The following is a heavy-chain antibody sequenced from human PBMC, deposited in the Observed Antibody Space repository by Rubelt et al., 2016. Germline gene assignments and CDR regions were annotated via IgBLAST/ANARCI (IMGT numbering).Heavy chain of an antibody. CDR2: IYYSGST. V-gene: IGHV4-39*01. J-gene: IGHJ5*02. CDR3: ARHRHYYGSGGSDFDP. Sequence: QLQLQESGPGLVKPSESLSLTCTVSGGSISSSSYYWGWIRQPPGKGLEWIGSIYYSGSTYYNPSLKSRVTISVDTSKNQFSLKLSSVTAADTAVYYCARHRHYYGSGGSDFDPWGQGTLVTVSS. D-gene: IGHD3-10*01. CDR1: GGSISSSSYY.